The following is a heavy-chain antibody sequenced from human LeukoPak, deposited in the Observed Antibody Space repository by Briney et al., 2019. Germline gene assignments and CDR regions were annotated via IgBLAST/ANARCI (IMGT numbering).Heavy chain of an antibody. CDR1: GGSFSGYY. V-gene: IGHV4-34*01. J-gene: IGHJ4*02. Sequence: SETLSLTCAVYGGSFSGYYWSWIRQPPGKGLEWIGENNHSGSTNYNPSLKSRVTISVDTSKNQFSLKLSSVTAADTAVYYCARGDSSGYYLCYFDYWGQGTLVTVSS. CDR2: NNHSGST. D-gene: IGHD3-22*01. CDR3: ARGDSSGYYLCYFDY.